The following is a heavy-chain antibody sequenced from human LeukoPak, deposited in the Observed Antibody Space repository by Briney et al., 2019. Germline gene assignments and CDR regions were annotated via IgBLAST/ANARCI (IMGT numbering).Heavy chain of an antibody. J-gene: IGHJ4*02. CDR1: GFTFSSYE. D-gene: IGHD3-10*01. CDR3: ARDWAFYYYGSGIGLDY. CDR2: IRSSGSTI. V-gene: IGHV3-48*03. Sequence: PGGSLRLSCAASGFTFSSYEMNWVRQAPGKGLEWVSYIRSSGSTIYYADSVKGRFTISRDNAKNSLYLQMNSLRAEDTAVYYCARDWAFYYYGSGIGLDYWGQGTLVTVSS.